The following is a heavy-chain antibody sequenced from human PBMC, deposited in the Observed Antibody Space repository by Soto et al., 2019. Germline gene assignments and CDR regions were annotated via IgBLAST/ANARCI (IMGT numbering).Heavy chain of an antibody. CDR2: IRGYNGDT. Sequence: QVQLVQSGGEVKKPGASVRVSCKTSGYTFINFGITWVRQAPGQGLEWVGKIRGYNGDTNYAPKLQGRVTMTTDTSTSTAYLELRTLRSDDTAVYYCARGRHRNPYYWGQGTLVTVSS. V-gene: IGHV1-18*04. D-gene: IGHD4-4*01. CDR3: ARGRHRNPYY. J-gene: IGHJ4*02. CDR1: GYTFINFG.